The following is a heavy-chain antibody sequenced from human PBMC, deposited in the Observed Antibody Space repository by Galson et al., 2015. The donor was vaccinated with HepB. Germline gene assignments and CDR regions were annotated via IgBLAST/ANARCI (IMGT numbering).Heavy chain of an antibody. CDR3: ARGSSGWFEYFQH. Sequence: LRLSCAASGFTFSSYSMNWVRQAPGKGLEWVSYISSSSSTIYYADSVKGRFTISRDNAKNSLYLQMNSLRAEDTAVYYCARGSSGWFEYFQHWGQGTLVTVSS. D-gene: IGHD6-19*01. J-gene: IGHJ1*01. CDR2: ISSSSSTI. CDR1: GFTFSSYS. V-gene: IGHV3-48*01.